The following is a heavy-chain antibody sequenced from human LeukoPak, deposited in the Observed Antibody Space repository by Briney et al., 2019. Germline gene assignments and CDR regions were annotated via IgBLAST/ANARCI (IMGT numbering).Heavy chain of an antibody. CDR3: ARGGGINYDFWSANDGWFDP. Sequence: SSETLSLTCTVSGGSVSSYYWSWIRQPPGKGLEWIGYIYYSGSTNYNPSLKSRVTISVDTSKNQFSLKLSSVTAADTAVYYCARGGGINYDFWSANDGWFDPWGQGTLVTVSS. CDR2: IYYSGST. V-gene: IGHV4-59*02. D-gene: IGHD3-3*01. CDR1: GGSVSSYY. J-gene: IGHJ5*02.